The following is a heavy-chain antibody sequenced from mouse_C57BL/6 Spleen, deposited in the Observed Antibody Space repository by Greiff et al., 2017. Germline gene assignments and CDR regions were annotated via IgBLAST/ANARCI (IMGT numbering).Heavy chain of an antibody. CDR1: GFNIKDYY. CDR2: IDPEDGET. CDR3: ARGGRGDCFDY. Sequence: VHVKQSGAELVKPGASVKLSCTASGFNIKDYYMHWVKQRTEQGLEWIGRIDPEDGETKYAPKFQGKATITADTSSNTASLQLSSLTSEDTPVCYCARGGRGDCFDYWGQGTTLTVSS. V-gene: IGHV14-2*01. J-gene: IGHJ2*01.